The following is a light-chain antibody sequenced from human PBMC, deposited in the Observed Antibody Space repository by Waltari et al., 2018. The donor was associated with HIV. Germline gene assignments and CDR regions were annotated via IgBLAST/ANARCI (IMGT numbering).Light chain of an antibody. CDR2: AAS. Sequence: DIQMTQSPSSLSASVGDRVTITCRASQGISNYLAWYQQKAGRVPKLLIYAASTVQSGVSSRFSGSGSGTDFTLTISSLQSEDVATYYCQYYNNSPRTFGQGTKVEIK. J-gene: IGKJ1*01. CDR3: QYYNNSPRT. CDR1: QGISNY. V-gene: IGKV1-27*01.